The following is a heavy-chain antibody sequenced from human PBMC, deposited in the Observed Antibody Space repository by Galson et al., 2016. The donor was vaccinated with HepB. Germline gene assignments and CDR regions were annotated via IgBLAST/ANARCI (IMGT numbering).Heavy chain of an antibody. V-gene: IGHV3-33*01. J-gene: IGHJ4*02. Sequence: SLRLSCAASGFTFSTYGMHWVRQAPGKGLELVAVIWHDGSNKYYADSVKGRFTISRDSSTLYLQMNSLRAEDTAVYYCARDRLASGNHLDYWGQGTLVTVSS. CDR2: IWHDGSNK. CDR3: ARDRLASGNHLDY. D-gene: IGHD4-23*01. CDR1: GFTFSTYG.